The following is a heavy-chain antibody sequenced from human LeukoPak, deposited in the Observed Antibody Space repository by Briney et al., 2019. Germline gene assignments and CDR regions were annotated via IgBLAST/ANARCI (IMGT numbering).Heavy chain of an antibody. Sequence: GASVKVSCKASGYTFTSYGISWVRQAPGQGLEWMGWISAYNGNTNYAQKLQGRVTMTTDTSTSTAYMELRSLRSDDTAGYYCARLSRVYCSSTSCTLDYWGQGTLVTVSS. J-gene: IGHJ4*02. V-gene: IGHV1-18*01. CDR1: GYTFTSYG. CDR3: ARLSRVYCSSTSCTLDY. CDR2: ISAYNGNT. D-gene: IGHD2-2*01.